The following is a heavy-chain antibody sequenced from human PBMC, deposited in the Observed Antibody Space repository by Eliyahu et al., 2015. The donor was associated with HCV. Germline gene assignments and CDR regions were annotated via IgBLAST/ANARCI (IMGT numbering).Heavy chain of an antibody. D-gene: IGHD6-19*01. V-gene: IGHV1-69*04. Sequence: QVQLVQSGAEVKKPGSSVKVSCKASGGTFSSYAISWVRQAPGQGLEWMGRIIPILGIANYAQKFQGRVTITADKSTSTAYMELSSLRSEDTAVYYCARDRSLASGHFDYWGQGTLVTVSS. CDR3: ARDRSLASGHFDY. CDR1: GGTFSSYA. CDR2: IIPILGIA. J-gene: IGHJ4*02.